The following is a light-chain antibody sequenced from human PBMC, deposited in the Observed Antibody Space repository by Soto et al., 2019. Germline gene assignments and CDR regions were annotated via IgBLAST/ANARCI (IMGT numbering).Light chain of an antibody. J-gene: IGKJ2*01. CDR3: QQYNNWPPYT. Sequence: EIVMTQSPATLSVSPGERATLSCRASQRVSSNLAWYQQKPGQAPRLLIYGASTRATGIPARFSGSGSGTEFTLTISSLQSEDCAVYYCQQYNNWPPYTFGQGPNLEIK. CDR1: QRVSSN. CDR2: GAS. V-gene: IGKV3-15*01.